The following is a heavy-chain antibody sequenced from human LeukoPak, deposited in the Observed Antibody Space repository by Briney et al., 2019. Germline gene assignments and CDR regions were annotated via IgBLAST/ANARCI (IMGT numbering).Heavy chain of an antibody. CDR1: GGSISSYY. D-gene: IGHD3-3*01. Sequence: SETLSLTCTVSGGSISSYYWSWIRQPAGKGLEWIGRIYTSGSTNYNPSLKNRVTMSVDTSKNQFSLKLSSVTAADTAVYYCARVPYDFWSGSFFDYWGQGTLVTVSS. V-gene: IGHV4-4*07. CDR3: ARVPYDFWSGSFFDY. CDR2: IYTSGST. J-gene: IGHJ4*02.